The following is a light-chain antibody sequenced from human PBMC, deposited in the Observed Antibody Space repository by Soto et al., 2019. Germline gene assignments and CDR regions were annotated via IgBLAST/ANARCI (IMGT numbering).Light chain of an antibody. CDR1: SSDVGGYNY. J-gene: IGLJ3*02. CDR2: EVT. CDR3: SSYAASNNFYFV. V-gene: IGLV2-8*01. Sequence: QSALTQPPSASGSPGQSVTTSCTGTSSDVGGYNYVSWYQQYPGRAPKLMIYEVTKRPSGVPDRFSGSMSGNTASLTVSGLQAEDEADYYCSSYAASNNFYFVFGGGTKVTVL.